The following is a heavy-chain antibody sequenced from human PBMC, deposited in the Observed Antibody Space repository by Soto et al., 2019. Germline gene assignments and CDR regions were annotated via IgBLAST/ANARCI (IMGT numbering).Heavy chain of an antibody. Sequence: QVQLVRSGTEVKKPGASVKVSCKASGYTFTSYGIDWVRQAPGQGLEWMGWISAYNGDTNYAQKFQGRVTMTTDTSTSTVYMELRSLRSDDTAVYYCARGGYNWRTFDYWGQGTLVTVSS. CDR2: ISAYNGDT. CDR3: ARGGYNWRTFDY. J-gene: IGHJ4*02. CDR1: GYTFTSYG. D-gene: IGHD1-1*01. V-gene: IGHV1-18*01.